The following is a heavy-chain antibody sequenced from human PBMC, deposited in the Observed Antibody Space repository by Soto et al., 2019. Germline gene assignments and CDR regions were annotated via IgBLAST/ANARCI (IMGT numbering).Heavy chain of an antibody. D-gene: IGHD2-2*01. Sequence: QVQLVQSGAEVKEPGSSVKVSCKSSGPTFISYAISWVRQAPGQGLEWMGGFVPIFGTPNYAQKFQGRITITADESTSTAYMELSSLTVEDTAVFYCARPHEPLMPAGLFDYWGQGTLVIVSS. CDR3: ARPHEPLMPAGLFDY. CDR2: FVPIFGTP. J-gene: IGHJ4*02. V-gene: IGHV1-69*12. CDR1: GPTFISYA.